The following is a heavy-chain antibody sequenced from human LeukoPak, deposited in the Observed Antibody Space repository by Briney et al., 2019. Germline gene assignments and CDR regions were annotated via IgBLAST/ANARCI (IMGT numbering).Heavy chain of an antibody. Sequence: GRSLRLSCAASGFTFRNYAMHWVRQTPGKGLEWVAVISYDGSNKYYADSVKGRFTISRDNSKNTLYLQMNSLRAEDTAVYYCARGTPDYWGQGTLVTVSS. CDR3: ARGTPDY. D-gene: IGHD4-23*01. V-gene: IGHV3-30-3*01. CDR1: GFTFRNYA. J-gene: IGHJ4*02. CDR2: ISYDGSNK.